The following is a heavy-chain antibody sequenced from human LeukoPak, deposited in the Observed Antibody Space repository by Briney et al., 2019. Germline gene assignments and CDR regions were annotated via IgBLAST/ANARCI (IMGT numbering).Heavy chain of an antibody. CDR3: ARVPRYCSSTSCSDYYYYYGMDV. V-gene: IGHV4-39*07. Sequence: PSEILSFTCTVSGGSISSSSYYWGWLRQPPGKGLEWIGSSYYSVSTNYNPSLKSRVTISVDKSKNQFSLKLSSVTAADTAVYYCARVPRYCSSTSCSDYYYYYGMDVWGQGTTVTVSS. CDR2: SYYSVST. D-gene: IGHD2-2*01. J-gene: IGHJ6*02. CDR1: GGSISSSSYY.